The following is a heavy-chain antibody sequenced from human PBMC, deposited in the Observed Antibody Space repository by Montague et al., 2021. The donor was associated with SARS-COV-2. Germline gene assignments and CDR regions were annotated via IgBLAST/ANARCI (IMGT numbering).Heavy chain of an antibody. Sequence: TLSLTCTVSGGSISSGGHYWSWIRQHPGKGLEWIGYIYYSGSTYYNPSLKSRVTISVDTSKNQFSLKLSSVTDADTAVYYCARDGALSGQQPLEYWGQGTLVTVSS. CDR1: GGSISSGGHY. CDR2: IYYSGST. CDR3: ARDGALSGQQPLEY. D-gene: IGHD6-13*01. V-gene: IGHV4-31*03. J-gene: IGHJ4*02.